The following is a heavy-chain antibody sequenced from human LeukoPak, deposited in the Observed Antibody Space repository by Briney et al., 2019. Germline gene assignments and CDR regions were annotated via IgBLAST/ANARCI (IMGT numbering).Heavy chain of an antibody. Sequence: PGGSLRLSCAASGFSFSRYDIHWVRQAPGKGLEWVAFIRYDGSNKNYADSVKGRFTISRDNFMSTVYLQMNSLRIEDTAFYYCAKDANYLRSSGYLIPIDFWGQGTLVTVSS. CDR1: GFSFSRYD. CDR3: AKDANYLRSSGYLIPIDF. CDR2: IRYDGSNK. V-gene: IGHV3-30*02. J-gene: IGHJ4*02. D-gene: IGHD3-22*01.